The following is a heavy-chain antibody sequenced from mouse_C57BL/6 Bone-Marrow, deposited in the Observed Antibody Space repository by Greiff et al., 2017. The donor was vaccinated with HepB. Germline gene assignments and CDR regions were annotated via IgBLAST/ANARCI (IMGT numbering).Heavy chain of an antibody. V-gene: IGHV3-6*01. CDR3: ARVYYGSPWFAY. CDR2: ISYDGSN. J-gene: IGHJ3*01. CDR1: GYSITSGYY. D-gene: IGHD1-1*01. Sequence: ESGPGLVKPSQSLSLTCSVTGYSITSGYYWNWIRQFPGNKLEWMGYISYDGSNNYNPSLKNRISITRDTSKNQFFLKLNSVTTEDTATYYCARVYYGSPWFAYWGQGTLVTVSA.